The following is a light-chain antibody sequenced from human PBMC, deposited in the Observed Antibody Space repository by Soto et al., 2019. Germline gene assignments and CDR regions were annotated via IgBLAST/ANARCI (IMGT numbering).Light chain of an antibody. J-gene: IGKJ5*01. CDR2: AAS. Sequence: DIQMTQSPSFLSASVGDRLTITCRASRSVGTSLNWYQQKPGKAPKVLIFAASSLQSGVPSRFSGSGFGTDFTLTISSLEPEDFAVYFCQQYGNSPQITFGQGTRLEIK. CDR3: QQYGNSPQIT. CDR1: RSVGTS. V-gene: IGKV1-39*02.